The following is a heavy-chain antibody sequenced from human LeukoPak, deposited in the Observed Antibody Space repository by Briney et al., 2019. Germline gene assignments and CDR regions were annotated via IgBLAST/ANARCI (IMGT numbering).Heavy chain of an antibody. CDR3: ERDRAGTRAFDI. Sequence: ASVKVSCKASGYTFTSYYMHWVRQAPGQGLEWMGIINPSGGSTSYAQKFQGRVTMTRDMSTSTVYMELSSLRSEDTAVYYCERDRAGTRAFDIWGQGTMVTVSS. CDR1: GYTFTSYY. J-gene: IGHJ3*02. CDR2: INPSGGST. V-gene: IGHV1-46*01. D-gene: IGHD1-1*01.